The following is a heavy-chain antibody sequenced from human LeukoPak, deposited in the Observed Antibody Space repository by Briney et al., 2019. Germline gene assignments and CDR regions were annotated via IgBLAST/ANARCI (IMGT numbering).Heavy chain of an antibody. V-gene: IGHV3-23*01. CDR1: GFTFSSYA. CDR3: AKKGMIVVVFDY. Sequence: GGSLRLSCAASGFTFSSYAMSWVRQAPGKGLEWVSAISGSGGGTYYADSVKGRVTISRDNSKNTLYLQMNSLRAEDTAVYYCAKKGMIVVVFDYWGQGTLVTVSS. CDR2: ISGSGGGT. D-gene: IGHD3-22*01. J-gene: IGHJ4*02.